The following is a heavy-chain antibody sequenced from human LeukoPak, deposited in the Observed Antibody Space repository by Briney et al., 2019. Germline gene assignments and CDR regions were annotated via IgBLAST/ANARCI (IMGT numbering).Heavy chain of an antibody. CDR1: GGSISTYY. CDR3: ARGGAARLHFQN. CDR2: IYHSGST. V-gene: IGHV4-59*01. J-gene: IGHJ1*01. Sequence: SETLSLTCTVSGGSISTYYWNWIRQPPGKGLEWIGYIYHSGSTNYNPSLQSRVTISVDTSKNQFSLNLNSVTTADTAVYYCARGGAARLHFQNWGQGTLVTVSS. D-gene: IGHD6-6*01.